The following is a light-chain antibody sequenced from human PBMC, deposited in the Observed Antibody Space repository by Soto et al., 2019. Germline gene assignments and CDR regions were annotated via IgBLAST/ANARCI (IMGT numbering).Light chain of an antibody. J-gene: IGLJ1*01. V-gene: IGLV2-14*03. CDR3: SSYTSGSTPWV. Sequence: QSALTQPSSVSGSPGQSIIISCTGTSSDVGNYNYVSWYQHHPGKAPKLMICDVSDRPSGVSNRFSGSKSGNTASLTISGLQAEHAADYYCSSYTSGSTPWVFGTGTKVPVL. CDR1: SSDVGNYNY. CDR2: DVS.